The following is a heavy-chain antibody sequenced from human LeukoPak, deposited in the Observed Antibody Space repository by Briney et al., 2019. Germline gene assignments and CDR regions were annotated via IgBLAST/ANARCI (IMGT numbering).Heavy chain of an antibody. CDR2: MNPNSGNT. V-gene: IGHV1-8*01. D-gene: IGHD4-11*01. CDR3: ARDWVYSNEFGYYGMDV. Sequence: ASVKVSCKASGYTFTSYDINWVRQATGQGLEWMGWMNPNSGNTGYAQKFQGRVTMTRNTSISTAYMELSSLRSEDTAVYCCARDWVYSNEFGYYGMDVWGQGTTVTVSS. CDR1: GYTFTSYD. J-gene: IGHJ6*02.